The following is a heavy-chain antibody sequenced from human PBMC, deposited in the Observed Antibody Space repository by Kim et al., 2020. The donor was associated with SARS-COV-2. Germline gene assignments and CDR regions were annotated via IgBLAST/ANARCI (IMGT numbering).Heavy chain of an antibody. CDR1: GFTFSSYS. V-gene: IGHV3-21*01. D-gene: IGHD3-3*01. CDR2: ISSSSSYI. J-gene: IGHJ4*02. Sequence: GGSLRLSCAASGFTFSSYSMNWVRQAPGKGLEWVSSISSSSSYIYYADSVKGRFTISRDNAKNSLYLQMNSLRAEDTAVYYCARGYEETSWFLEWLLFVFDYWGQGTLVTVSS. CDR3: ARGYEETSWFLEWLLFVFDY.